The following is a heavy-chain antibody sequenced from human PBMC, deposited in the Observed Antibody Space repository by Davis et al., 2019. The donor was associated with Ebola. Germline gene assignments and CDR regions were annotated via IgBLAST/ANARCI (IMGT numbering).Heavy chain of an antibody. D-gene: IGHD3-3*01. CDR3: ARTLNYDFWSGYRY. J-gene: IGHJ4*02. CDR1: GFTFSSYA. V-gene: IGHV3-23*01. Sequence: GESLKISCAASGFTFSSYAMSWVRQAPGKGLEWVSAISGSGGSTYYADSVKGRFTISRDNAKNSLYLQMNSLRAEDTAVYYCARTLNYDFWSGYRYWGQGTLVTVSS. CDR2: ISGSGGST.